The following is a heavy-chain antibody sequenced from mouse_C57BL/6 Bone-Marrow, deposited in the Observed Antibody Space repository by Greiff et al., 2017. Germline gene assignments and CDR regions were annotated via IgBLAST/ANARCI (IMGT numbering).Heavy chain of an antibody. CDR1: GFTFSNYW. V-gene: IGHV6-3*01. CDR2: IRLKSDNYAT. J-gene: IGHJ2*01. CDR3: TKITTVVGYFDY. D-gene: IGHD1-1*01. Sequence: EVKLVESGGGLVQPGGSMKLSCVASGFTFSNYWMNWVRQSPEKGLEWVAQIRLKSDNYATHYAESVKGRFTISRDDSKSSVYLQMNNLRAEDTGIYYCTKITTVVGYFDYWGQGTTLTVSS.